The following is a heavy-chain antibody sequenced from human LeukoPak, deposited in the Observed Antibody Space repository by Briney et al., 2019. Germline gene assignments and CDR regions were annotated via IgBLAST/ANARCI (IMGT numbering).Heavy chain of an antibody. CDR2: IYYSGST. D-gene: IGHD5-24*01. CDR1: GGSISSYY. V-gene: IGHV4-59*01. J-gene: IGHJ3*02. Sequence: SETLSLTCTVSGGSISSYYWSWIRQPPGKGLEWIGYIYYSGSTNYNPSLKSRVTISVDTSKNQFSLKLSSVTAADTAVYYCARLDIRNYPIYAFDIWGQGTMVTVSS. CDR3: ARLDIRNYPIYAFDI.